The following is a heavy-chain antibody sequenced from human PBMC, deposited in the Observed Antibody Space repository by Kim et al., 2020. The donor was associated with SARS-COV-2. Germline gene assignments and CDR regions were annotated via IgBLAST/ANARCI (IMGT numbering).Heavy chain of an antibody. CDR2: ISGSGGST. CDR1: GFTFSSYA. CDR3: AKDQGITNFGVVMVYGMDV. J-gene: IGHJ6*02. V-gene: IGHV3-23*01. D-gene: IGHD3-3*01. Sequence: GGSLRLSCAASGFTFSSYAMSWVRQAPGKGLEWVSGISGSGGSTYYADSVKGRFTISRDNSKNTLYLQMNSLRAEDTAVYYCAKDQGITNFGVVMVYGMDVWGQGTTVTVSS.